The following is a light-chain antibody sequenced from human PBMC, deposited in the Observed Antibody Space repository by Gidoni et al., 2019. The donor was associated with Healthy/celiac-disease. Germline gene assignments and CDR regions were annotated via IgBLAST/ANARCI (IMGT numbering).Light chain of an antibody. CDR3: QKYNSAPRT. V-gene: IGKV1-27*01. CDR2: AAS. J-gene: IGKJ1*01. Sequence: DIQMTQYPSSLSASVGDRVTITCRASQGISNNLAWYQQKPGKVPKLLIYAASTLQSGVPPRFSGSGSGTDFTLTISSLQPEDVATYYCQKYNSAPRTFGQGTKVEIK. CDR1: QGISNN.